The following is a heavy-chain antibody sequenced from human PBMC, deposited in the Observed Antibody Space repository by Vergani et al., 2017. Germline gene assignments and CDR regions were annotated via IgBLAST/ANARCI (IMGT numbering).Heavy chain of an antibody. CDR1: GFTFSDYY. Sequence: VQLVESGGGLVKPGGSLRLSCAASGFTFSDYYMSWIRQAPGKGLEWVSAISGSGGSTYYADSVKGRFTISRDNSKNTLYLQMNSLRAEDTAVYYCAKDPRYYYDSSGYYPYYFDYWGQGTLVTVSS. J-gene: IGHJ4*02. CDR2: ISGSGGST. V-gene: IGHV3-23*04. CDR3: AKDPRYYYDSSGYYPYYFDY. D-gene: IGHD3-22*01.